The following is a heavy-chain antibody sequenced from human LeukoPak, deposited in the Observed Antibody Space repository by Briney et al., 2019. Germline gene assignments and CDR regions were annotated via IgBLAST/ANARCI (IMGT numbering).Heavy chain of an antibody. CDR1: GSTFTNYW. Sequence: GESLQISCQGSGSTFTNYWIGWVRQLPGKGLEWMGIIYPGDSDTRYSPSFQGQVTISADKSISTAYLQWSGLKASDTAMYYCARRGIAVAGTPAEYFQHWGQGTLVTVSS. CDR2: IYPGDSDT. CDR3: ARRGIAVAGTPAEYFQH. V-gene: IGHV5-51*01. J-gene: IGHJ1*01. D-gene: IGHD6-19*01.